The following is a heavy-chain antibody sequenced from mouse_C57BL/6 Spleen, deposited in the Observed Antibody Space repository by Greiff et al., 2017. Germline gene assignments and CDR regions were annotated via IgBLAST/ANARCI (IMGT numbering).Heavy chain of an antibody. D-gene: IGHD1-1*01. CDR3: AKNKDGSSPYAMDY. CDR1: GFSLTSYG. Sequence: VKLEESGPGLVQPSQSLSITCTVSGFSLTSYGVHWVRQSPGKGLEWLGVIWRGGSTDYNAAFMSRLSITKDNSKSQVFFKMNSLQADDTAIYYGAKNKDGSSPYAMDYWGQGTSVTVSS. J-gene: IGHJ4*01. V-gene: IGHV2-5*01. CDR2: IWRGGST.